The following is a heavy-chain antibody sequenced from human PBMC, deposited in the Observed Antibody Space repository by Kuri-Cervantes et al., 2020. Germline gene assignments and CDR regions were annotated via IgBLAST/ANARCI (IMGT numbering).Heavy chain of an antibody. D-gene: IGHD2-8*02. CDR3: ARAGDIVLVVYASWFDP. CDR1: GFTFSSYA. CDR2: ISGSGGST. J-gene: IGHJ5*02. Sequence: GGSLRLSCAASGFTFSSYAMSWVRQAPGKGLEWVSAISGSGGSTYYADSVKGRFTISRDNSKNTLYLQMNSLRAEDTAVYYCARAGDIVLVVYASWFDPWGQGTLVTVSS. V-gene: IGHV3-23*01.